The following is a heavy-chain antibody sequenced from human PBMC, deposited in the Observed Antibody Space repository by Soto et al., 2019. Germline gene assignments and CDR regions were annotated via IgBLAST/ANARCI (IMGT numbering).Heavy chain of an antibody. J-gene: IGHJ6*02. CDR2: ISYDGSNK. CDR3: ARVSGPYYYYYGMDV. V-gene: IGHV3-30-3*01. Sequence: QVQLVESGGGVVQPGRSLRLSCAASGFTFSSYAMHWVRQAPGKGLEWVAVISYDGSNKYYADSVKGRFTISRDNSKNTLYLQMNSLRAEDTAVYYCARVSGPYYYYYGMDVWGQGTTVTVSS. CDR1: GFTFSSYA.